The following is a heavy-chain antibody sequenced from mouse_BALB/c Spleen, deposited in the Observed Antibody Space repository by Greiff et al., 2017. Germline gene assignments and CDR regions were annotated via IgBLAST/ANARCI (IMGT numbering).Heavy chain of an antibody. J-gene: IGHJ2*01. CDR1: GFTFSSYA. CDR2: ISSGGSYT. Sequence: EVHLVESGGGLVKPGGSLKLSCAASGFTFSSYAMSWVRQSPEKRLEWVAEISSGGSYTYYPDTVTGRFTISRDNAKNTLYLEMSRLRSEDTAMYYCARERNGTGFDYWGQGTTLTVSS. CDR3: ARERNGTGFDY. D-gene: IGHD4-1*01. V-gene: IGHV5-9-4*01.